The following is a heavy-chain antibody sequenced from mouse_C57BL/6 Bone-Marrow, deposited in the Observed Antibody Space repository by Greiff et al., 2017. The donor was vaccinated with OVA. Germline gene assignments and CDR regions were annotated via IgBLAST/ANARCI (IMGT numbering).Heavy chain of an antibody. CDR3: ARPHYYGNPYWYFDV. CDR1: GFTFSSYG. CDR2: ISSGGSYT. D-gene: IGHD1-1*01. V-gene: IGHV5-6*01. J-gene: IGHJ1*03. Sequence: EVNVVESGGDLVKPGGSLKLSCAASGFTFSSYGMSWVRQTPDKRLEWVATISSGGSYTYYPDSVKGRFTISRDNAKNTLYLQMSSLKSEDTAMYYCARPHYYGNPYWYFDVWGTGTTVTVSS.